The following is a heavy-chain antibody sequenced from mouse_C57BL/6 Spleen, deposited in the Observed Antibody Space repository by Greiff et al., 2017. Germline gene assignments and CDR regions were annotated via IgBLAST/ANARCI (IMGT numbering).Heavy chain of an antibody. V-gene: IGHV1-74*01. CDR3: AIHLGYDYAMDY. Sequence: QVQLKQPGAELVKPGASVKVSCKASGYTFTSYWMHWVKQRPGQGLEWIGRIHPSDSDTNYNQKFKGKATLTVDKSSSTAYMQLSSLTSEDSAVYYCAIHLGYDYAMDYWGQGTSVTVSS. J-gene: IGHJ4*01. D-gene: IGHD2-2*01. CDR2: IHPSDSDT. CDR1: GYTFTSYW.